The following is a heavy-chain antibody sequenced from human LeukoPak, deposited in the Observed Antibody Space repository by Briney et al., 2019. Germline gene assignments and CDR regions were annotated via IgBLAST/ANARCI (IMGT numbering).Heavy chain of an antibody. CDR3: ARRILSYYYYYMDV. Sequence: SETLSLTCTVSGGSISSHYWSWIRQPPGKGLEWIGYIYYSGSTNYNPSLKSRVTISVDTSKNQFSLKLSSVTAADTAVYYCARRILSYYYYYMDVWGKGTTVTVSS. J-gene: IGHJ6*03. CDR2: IYYSGST. D-gene: IGHD2-15*01. V-gene: IGHV4-59*11. CDR1: GGSISSHY.